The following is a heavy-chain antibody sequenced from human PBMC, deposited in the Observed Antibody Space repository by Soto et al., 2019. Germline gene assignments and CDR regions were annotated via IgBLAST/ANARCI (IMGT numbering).Heavy chain of an antibody. J-gene: IGHJ4*02. Sequence: ASVKVSCKASGYTFTSYGISWVRQAPGQGLEWMGWISAYNGNTNYAQKLQGRVTMTTDTSTSTAYMELRSLRSDDTAVYYCARDTRYGDYTYAGDYWGQGTLVTVSS. CDR3: ARDTRYGDYTYAGDY. D-gene: IGHD4-17*01. CDR1: GYTFTSYG. V-gene: IGHV1-18*01. CDR2: ISAYNGNT.